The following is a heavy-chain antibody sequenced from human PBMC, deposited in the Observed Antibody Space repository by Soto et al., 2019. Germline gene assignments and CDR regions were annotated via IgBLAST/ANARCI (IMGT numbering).Heavy chain of an antibody. J-gene: IGHJ3*01. CDR1: GGTFSSYA. CDR2: IIPILGTA. Sequence: PGASVKVSCKASGGTFSSYAISWVRQAPGQGLEWMGGIIPILGTANYAQKFQGRVTITADKSTSTAYMELSSLRSEDTAVYYCAGSEGYYDSSGYVSWGQGTMVTVSS. CDR3: AGSEGYYDSSGYVS. D-gene: IGHD3-22*01. V-gene: IGHV1-69*10.